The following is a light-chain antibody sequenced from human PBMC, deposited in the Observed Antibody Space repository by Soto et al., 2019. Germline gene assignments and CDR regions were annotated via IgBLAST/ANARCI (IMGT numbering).Light chain of an antibody. Sequence: ETVMTQSPATLSASPGERAPLSCRASQSVNTNLAWYQQKPGQAPRLLIYDASTRATGIPASFSGSGSGTEFTLTIRSLQSEDSAVYYCQQYNSWPYTLGQGTKLEI. CDR2: DAS. CDR3: QQYNSWPYT. CDR1: QSVNTN. V-gene: IGKV3-15*01. J-gene: IGKJ2*01.